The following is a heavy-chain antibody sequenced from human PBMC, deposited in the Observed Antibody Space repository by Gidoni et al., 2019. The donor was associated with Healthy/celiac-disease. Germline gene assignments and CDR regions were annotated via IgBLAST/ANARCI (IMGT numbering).Heavy chain of an antibody. CDR1: GGTFSSYA. V-gene: IGHV1-69*01. CDR2: IIPIVGTA. CDR3: ATVTNDGPPGAAGDY. J-gene: IGHJ4*02. Sequence: QVQLVQSGAEGKKPGSSVKVSCKASGGTFSSYAISWWRQAPGQGLEWMGGIIPIVGTANYAQNFHGRVTMTADESTSTAYMELSSLRSEDTAVYYCATVTNDGPPGAAGDYWGQGTL. D-gene: IGHD4-17*01.